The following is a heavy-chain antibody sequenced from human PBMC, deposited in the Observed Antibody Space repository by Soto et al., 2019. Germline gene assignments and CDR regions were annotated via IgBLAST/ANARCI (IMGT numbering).Heavy chain of an antibody. CDR3: AKSSTGYTYGSNNFDY. CDR2: ISWNGGNI. J-gene: IGHJ4*02. V-gene: IGHV3-9*01. D-gene: IGHD5-18*01. CDR1: GFTFEDYA. Sequence: GGSLRLSCAASGFTFEDYAMYWVRQAPGQGLEWVSGISWNGGNIGYADSVKGRFTISRDNAKDSLYLQMNSLRAEDTALYYCAKSSTGYTYGSNNFDYWGQGTLVTVSS.